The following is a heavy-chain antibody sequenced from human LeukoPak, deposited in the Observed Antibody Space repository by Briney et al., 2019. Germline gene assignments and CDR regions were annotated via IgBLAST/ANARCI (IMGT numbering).Heavy chain of an antibody. Sequence: ETLSLTCTVSGGSISSYYWSWIRQPPGKGLEWIGYIYNTGSTNYNPSLTSRVTISGGTSKNQFSLKLSSVTAADTAVYYCASRGLLNWYFDLWGRGTLVTVSS. V-gene: IGHV4-59*01. D-gene: IGHD3-10*01. CDR2: IYNTGST. J-gene: IGHJ2*01. CDR1: GGSISSYY. CDR3: ASRGLLNWYFDL.